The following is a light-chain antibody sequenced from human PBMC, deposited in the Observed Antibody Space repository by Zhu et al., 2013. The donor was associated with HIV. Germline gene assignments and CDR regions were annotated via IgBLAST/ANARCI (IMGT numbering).Light chain of an antibody. CDR3: GAWDSSLSAGV. J-gene: IGLJ3*02. V-gene: IGLV1-51*01. CDR1: NSNIANNY. Sequence: QSVLTQPPSVSAAPGQKVTISCSGSNSNIANNYVSWYQQLPGTAPRLLIYDNNQRPSGIPDRFSGSKSGTSATLDITALQTGDEADYYCGAWDSSLSAGVFGGGTKVTVL. CDR2: DNN.